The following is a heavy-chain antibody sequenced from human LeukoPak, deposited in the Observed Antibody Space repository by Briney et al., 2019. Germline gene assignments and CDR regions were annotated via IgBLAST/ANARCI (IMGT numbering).Heavy chain of an antibody. J-gene: IGHJ4*02. CDR2: IYYSGST. Sequence: SETLSLTCTVSGGSMSSYYWSWIRQPPGKGLEWIGYIYYSGSTKYNPSLKSRITMSVDTSKNQFSLKLNSVTATDTAVYYCARHGVAAALFDFWGQGTLVTASS. D-gene: IGHD6-13*01. CDR1: GGSMSSYY. CDR3: ARHGVAAALFDF. V-gene: IGHV4-59*08.